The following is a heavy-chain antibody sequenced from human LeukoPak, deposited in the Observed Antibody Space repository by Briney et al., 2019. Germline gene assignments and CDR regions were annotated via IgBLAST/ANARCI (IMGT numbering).Heavy chain of an antibody. CDR3: ARGGGSGRYGLPFDS. CDR2: IYSGGST. V-gene: IGHV3-66*01. Sequence: PGGSLRLSCAASGFTVSSNYMSWVRQAPGKGLEWVSIIYSGGSTYYADSVKGRFTISRDNAKNSVYLQMNSLTDEDTGVYYCARGGGSGRYGLPFDSWGQGTLVTVSS. D-gene: IGHD6-13*01. CDR1: GFTVSSNY. J-gene: IGHJ4*02.